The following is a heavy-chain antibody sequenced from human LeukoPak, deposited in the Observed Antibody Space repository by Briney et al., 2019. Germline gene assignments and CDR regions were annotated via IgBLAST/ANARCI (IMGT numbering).Heavy chain of an antibody. CDR2: IKQDGSEK. CDR1: GFTFSSFV. V-gene: IGHV3-7*04. J-gene: IGHJ4*02. CDR3: ARDSPAAAGTLYDY. D-gene: IGHD6-13*01. Sequence: PGGSLRLSCAASGFTFSSFVMHWVRQAPGKGLEWVANIKQDGSEKYYVDSVKGRFTISRDNAKNSLYLQMNSLRAEDTAVYYCARDSPAAAGTLYDYRGQRTLVTVSS.